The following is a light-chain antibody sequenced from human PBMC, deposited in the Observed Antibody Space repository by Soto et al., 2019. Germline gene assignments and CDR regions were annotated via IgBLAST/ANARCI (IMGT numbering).Light chain of an antibody. V-gene: IGKV1-5*01. J-gene: IGKJ1*01. CDR3: QQYNRYEGT. Sequence: DIQMTQFPSTLSASVGDRVTITCRASQNIRDWLAWYQQKPGKAPKLLIYDASNLESGVPSRFTGSGSGTEFTLTISSLQPDDFAIYYCQQYNRYEGTFGQGTKVDIK. CDR2: DAS. CDR1: QNIRDW.